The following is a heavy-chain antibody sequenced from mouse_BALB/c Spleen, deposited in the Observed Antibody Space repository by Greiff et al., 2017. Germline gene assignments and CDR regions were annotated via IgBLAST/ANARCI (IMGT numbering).Heavy chain of an antibody. D-gene: IGHD2-3*01. V-gene: IGHV1-4*01. J-gene: IGHJ4*01. CDR3: ARGGYYVGYYAMDY. CDR1: GYTFTSYT. CDR2: INPSSGYT. Sequence: VQLQQSGAELARPGASVKMSCKASGYTFTSYTMHWVKQRPGQGLEWIGYINPSSGYTNYNQKFKDKATLTADKSSSTAYMQLSSLTSEDSAVYYCARGGYYVGYYAMDYWGQGTSVTVSS.